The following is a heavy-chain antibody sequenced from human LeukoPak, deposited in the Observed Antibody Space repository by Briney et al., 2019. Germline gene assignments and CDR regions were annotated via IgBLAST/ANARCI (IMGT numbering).Heavy chain of an antibody. D-gene: IGHD3-16*01. V-gene: IGHV3-30*02. J-gene: IGHJ4*02. CDR1: GFTFSSYG. CDR3: AKWANVYDYVWRSPYESLDY. CDR2: IRYDGSNK. Sequence: GGSLRLSCAASGFTFSSYGMHWVRQAPGKGLEWVALIRYDGSNKYYADSVKGRFTISRDNSKNTLYLQMNSLRAEDTAVYYCAKWANVYDYVWRSPYESLDYWGQGTLVTVSS.